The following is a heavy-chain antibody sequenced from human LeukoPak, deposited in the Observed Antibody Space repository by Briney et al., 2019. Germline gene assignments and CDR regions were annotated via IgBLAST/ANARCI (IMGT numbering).Heavy chain of an antibody. D-gene: IGHD1-26*01. V-gene: IGHV4-4*07. J-gene: IGHJ4*02. CDR1: GGSISSYY. Sequence: SETLSLTCIVSGGSISSYYWSWIRQPAGKGLEWIGRIYTSGSTNYNPSLKSRVTMSVDTSKNQFSLKLSSVTAADTAVYYCARDGRFPPEVLPRYFDYWGQGTLVTVSS. CDR2: IYTSGST. CDR3: ARDGRFPPEVLPRYFDY.